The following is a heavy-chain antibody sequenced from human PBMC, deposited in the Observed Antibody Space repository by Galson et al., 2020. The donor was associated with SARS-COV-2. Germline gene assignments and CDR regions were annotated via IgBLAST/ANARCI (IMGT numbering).Heavy chain of an antibody. CDR2: ISAYSGNT. Sequence: ASVKVSCKTSGYSFTSYGISWVRQAPGQGLEWMGWISAYSGNTNYAQNFQGRVTMTTDKSTTTAYLELRSLSSGDTAMYYCARHNTRLLGATPAFDCWGQGTLVTVSS. V-gene: IGHV1-18*01. CDR1: GYSFTSYG. CDR3: ARHNTRLLGATPAFDC. D-gene: IGHD3-10*01. J-gene: IGHJ4*02.